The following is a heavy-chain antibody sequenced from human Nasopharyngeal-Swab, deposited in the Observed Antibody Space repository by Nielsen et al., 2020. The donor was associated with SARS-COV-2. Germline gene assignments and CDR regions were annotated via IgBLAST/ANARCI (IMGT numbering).Heavy chain of an antibody. CDR2: ITWNSGNI. D-gene: IGHD3-22*01. Sequence: SLKISCAAPGFTFDDYAMHWVRQAPGKGLEWVSGITWNSGNIGYADSVKGRFTISRDNAKNSLYLQMNSLRAEDTALYYCAKGNYYDSSGLFDHWGQGTLVTVSS. V-gene: IGHV3-9*01. CDR3: AKGNYYDSSGLFDH. CDR1: GFTFDDYA. J-gene: IGHJ4*02.